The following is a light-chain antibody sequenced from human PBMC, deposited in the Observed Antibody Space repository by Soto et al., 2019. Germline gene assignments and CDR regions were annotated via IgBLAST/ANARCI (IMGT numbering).Light chain of an antibody. Sequence: QSALTQPASVSGSPGQSITISCTGSSNDVGGYNYVSWYQQHPGKAPKLMIYDVSDRPSGVSNRFSGSKSGNTASLTISGLQAEDEADYYCSSYTSSSTRVFGTGPKVTVL. CDR1: SNDVGGYNY. CDR3: SSYTSSSTRV. V-gene: IGLV2-14*01. CDR2: DVS. J-gene: IGLJ1*01.